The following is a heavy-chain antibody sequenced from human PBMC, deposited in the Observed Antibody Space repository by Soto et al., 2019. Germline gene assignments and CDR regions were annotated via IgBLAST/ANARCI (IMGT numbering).Heavy chain of an antibody. D-gene: IGHD6-25*01. CDR1: GGSISSVGHY. J-gene: IGHJ6*02. V-gene: IGHV4-31*03. CDR3: ARESGGYDSSTRYGLDV. Sequence: LSLTCSVSGGSISSVGHYWTWIRQQPGKGLEWIGYIYYSGSTDYNPSLKSRVTISVDRSKNQFSLNLSSVTAADTAIYYCARESGGYDSSTRYGLDVWGQGTTVTVSS. CDR2: IYYSGST.